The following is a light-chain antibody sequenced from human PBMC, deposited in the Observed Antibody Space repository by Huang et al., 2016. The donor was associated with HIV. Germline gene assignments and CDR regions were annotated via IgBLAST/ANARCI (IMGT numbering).Light chain of an antibody. J-gene: IGKJ5*01. CDR2: GAY. V-gene: IGKV3-20*01. CDR3: QQYGSSPIT. Sequence: EIVLTQSPGTLYLSPGERATLSCRASQSVSSSFLAWYQQKRGQAPRLLIPGAYDRATGVPDSFSGRGSGTDFSLTISRLEPEEFAVYYCQQYGSSPITFAQGTRLEMK. CDR1: QSVSSSF.